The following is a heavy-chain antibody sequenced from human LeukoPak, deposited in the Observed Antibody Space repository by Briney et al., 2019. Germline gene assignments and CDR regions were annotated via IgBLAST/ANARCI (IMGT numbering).Heavy chain of an antibody. CDR3: ARIYRGLGYFDY. Sequence: EASVKVSCKASGYTFTSYGISWARQAPGQGLEWMGWISAYNGNTNYAQKLQGRVTMTTDTSTSTAYMELRSLRSDDTAVYYCARIYRGLGYFDYWGQGTLVTVSS. CDR2: ISAYNGNT. CDR1: GYTFTSYG. V-gene: IGHV1-18*01. J-gene: IGHJ4*02. D-gene: IGHD6-19*01.